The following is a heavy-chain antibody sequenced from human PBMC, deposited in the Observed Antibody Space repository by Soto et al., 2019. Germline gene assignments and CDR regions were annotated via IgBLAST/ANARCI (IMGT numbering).Heavy chain of an antibody. D-gene: IGHD6-13*01. CDR2: IYPGDSDT. J-gene: IGHJ6*02. CDR1: GYSFTSYW. CDR3: ARTASDGKNHYGTDF. V-gene: IGHV5-51*01. Sequence: GESLKISSKGSGYSFTSYWIGWVRQMPGKGLEWMGIIYPGDSDTRYSPSFQGQVTISADKSISTAYLQWSSLKASDTAMYYCARTASDGKNHYGTDFWGQGTTVTVSS.